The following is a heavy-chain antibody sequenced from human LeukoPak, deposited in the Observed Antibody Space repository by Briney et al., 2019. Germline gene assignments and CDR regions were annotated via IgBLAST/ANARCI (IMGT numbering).Heavy chain of an antibody. J-gene: IGHJ4*02. V-gene: IGHV3-23*01. CDR3: ATRRVVIRVFLVGFHKEAYYFDS. Sequence: GVSLRLYCAVSGITLSNYGMSWLRQAPGKGREWVAGLSGSSAGTNYADYVQGPFTISRDNPKNTLYLQMNSLRAEDTGVYFCATRRVVIRVFLVGFHKEAYYFDSWGQGALVTVSS. CDR1: GITLSNYG. CDR2: LSGSSAGT. D-gene: IGHD2-21*01.